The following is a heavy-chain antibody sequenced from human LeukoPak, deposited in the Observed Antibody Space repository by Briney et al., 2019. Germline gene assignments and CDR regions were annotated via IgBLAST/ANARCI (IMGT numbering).Heavy chain of an antibody. D-gene: IGHD6-19*01. Sequence: GGSLRLSCAASGFTFSSYAMSWVRQAPGKGLEWVSAISGSGGSAYYADSVKGRFTISRDNSKNTLYLQMNSLRAEDTAVYYCAKGTLSSGWSLGSYFDYWGQGTLVTVSS. V-gene: IGHV3-23*01. CDR2: ISGSGGSA. CDR3: AKGTLSSGWSLGSYFDY. J-gene: IGHJ4*02. CDR1: GFTFSSYA.